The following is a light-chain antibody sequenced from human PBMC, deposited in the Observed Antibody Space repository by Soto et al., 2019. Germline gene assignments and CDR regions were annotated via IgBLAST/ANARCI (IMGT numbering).Light chain of an antibody. Sequence: VMTQSPLSLPVTPGEPAAISCRSSQSLLHSNGYNYLDWYLQKPGQSPQLLIYLGSNRASGVPDRFSGSGSGTDFTLKISRVEAEDVGLYYCMQALQIPPTFGGGTKVDIK. CDR3: MQALQIPPT. V-gene: IGKV2-28*01. CDR2: LGS. J-gene: IGKJ4*01. CDR1: QSLLHSNGYNY.